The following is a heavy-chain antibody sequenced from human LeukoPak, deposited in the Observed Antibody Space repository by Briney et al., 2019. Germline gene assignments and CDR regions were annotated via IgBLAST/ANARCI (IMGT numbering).Heavy chain of an antibody. V-gene: IGHV3-23*01. CDR1: GFTFSDYA. D-gene: IGHD4-17*01. CDR2: IRGTGGTT. CDR3: GKDPNGDYVGAFDF. Sequence: EGSLRLSCAASGFTFSDYALIWVRQAPGKGLEWISAIRGTGGTTYYADSVEGRCTISRDNSRNTVYLQMNSLRAEDTALYFCGKDPNGDYVGAFDFWGPGTMVTVSS. J-gene: IGHJ3*01.